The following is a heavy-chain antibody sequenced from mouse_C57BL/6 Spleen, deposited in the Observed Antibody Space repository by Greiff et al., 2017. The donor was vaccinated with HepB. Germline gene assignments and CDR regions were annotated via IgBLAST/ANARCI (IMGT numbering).Heavy chain of an antibody. CDR3: ARSSSGSSRYWYFDV. CDR2: IDPANGNT. Sequence: EVKLQQSVAELVRPGASVKLSCTASGFNIKNTYMHWVKQRPEQGLEWIGRIDPANGNTKYAPKFQGKATITADTSSNTAYLQLSSLTSEDTAIYYCARSSSGSSRYWYFDVWGTGTTVTVSS. CDR1: GFNIKNTY. D-gene: IGHD1-1*01. J-gene: IGHJ1*03. V-gene: IGHV14-3*01.